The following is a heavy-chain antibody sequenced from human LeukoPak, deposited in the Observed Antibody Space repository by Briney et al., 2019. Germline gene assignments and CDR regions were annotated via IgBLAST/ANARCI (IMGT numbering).Heavy chain of an antibody. D-gene: IGHD1-26*01. J-gene: IGHJ6*03. CDR3: ARVVGATSMYYYMDV. CDR1: GGTFSSYA. V-gene: IGHV1-69*13. CDR2: IIPIFGTA. Sequence: ASVKVSCKASGGTFSSYAISWVRQAPGQGLEWMGGIIPIFGTANYAQKFQGRVAITADESTSTAYMELSSLRSEDTAVYYCARVVGATSMYYYMDVWGKGTTLTVSS.